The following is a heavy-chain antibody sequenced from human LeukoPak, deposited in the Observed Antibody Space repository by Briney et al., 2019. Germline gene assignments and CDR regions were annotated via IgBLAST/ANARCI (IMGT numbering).Heavy chain of an antibody. CDR1: GFTFSSYS. D-gene: IGHD1-14*01. CDR3: ARVARGTMHDAFDI. CDR2: ISSSSSYI. V-gene: IGHV3-21*01. J-gene: IGHJ3*02. Sequence: PGGSLRLSCAASGFTFSSYSMNWVRQAPGKGLEWVSSISSSSSYIYYADSVKGRFTISRDNAKNSLYLQMNSLRAEDTAVYYCARVARGTMHDAFDIWGQGTMVTVSS.